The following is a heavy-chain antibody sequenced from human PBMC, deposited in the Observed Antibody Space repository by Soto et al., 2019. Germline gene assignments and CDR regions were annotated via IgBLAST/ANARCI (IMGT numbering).Heavy chain of an antibody. CDR1: GFTFDSCA. V-gene: IGHV3-23*01. D-gene: IGHD6-19*01. CDR3: AKGKTSGWYYFDF. CDR2: ISGSGGST. J-gene: IGHJ4*02. Sequence: GGSLRHFCAASGFTFDSCAMSWVRHVPGKGLEWILGISGSGGSTYYADSVKGRFTISRDNSKSTLYLQMNSLRADDTAVYYCAKGKTSGWYYFDFWGQGTLVTVSS.